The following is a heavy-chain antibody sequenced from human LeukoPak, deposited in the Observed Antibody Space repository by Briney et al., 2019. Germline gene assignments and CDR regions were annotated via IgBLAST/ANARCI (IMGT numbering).Heavy chain of an antibody. CDR3: ARAVSGSLYGDFDF. D-gene: IGHD1-26*01. CDR2: INSHNGNT. CDR1: GGTFSSYA. V-gene: IGHV1-18*01. Sequence: GASVKVSCKASGGTFSSYAISWVRQAPGQGLEWMGWINSHNGNTNYAERLQGRVTMTTDTSTSTSYMELRSLRSDDTAVYYCARAVSGSLYGDFDFWGQGTLVTVSS. J-gene: IGHJ4*02.